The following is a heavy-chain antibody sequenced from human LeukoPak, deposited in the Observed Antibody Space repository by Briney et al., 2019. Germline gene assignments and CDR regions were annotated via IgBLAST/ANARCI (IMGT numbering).Heavy chain of an antibody. CDR2: ISATTKNT. V-gene: IGHV3-21*01. J-gene: IGHJ4*02. D-gene: IGHD5-12*01. CDR1: GFSFSSYA. CDR3: ARDGFSGYNNLGFDY. Sequence: PGGSLRLSCAASGFSFSSYAMSWVRQAPGKGLEWVSSISATTKNTYYADSVKGRFTISRDNAKNSLYLQMDSLRVEDTAVYYCARDGFSGYNNLGFDYWGQGTLVTVSS.